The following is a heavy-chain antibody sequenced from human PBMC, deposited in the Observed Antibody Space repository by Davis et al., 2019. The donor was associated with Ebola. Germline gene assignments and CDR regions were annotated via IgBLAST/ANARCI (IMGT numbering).Heavy chain of an antibody. CDR1: GFTFSSYA. V-gene: IGHV3-23*01. CDR3: ARDSRDFWSGPLFDY. Sequence: GESLKISCAASGFTFSSYAMSWVRQAPGKGLEWVSAISGSGGSTYYADSVKGRFTISRDNSKNTLYLQMNSLRAEDTAVYYCARDSRDFWSGPLFDYWGQGTLVTVSA. D-gene: IGHD3-3*01. J-gene: IGHJ4*02. CDR2: ISGSGGST.